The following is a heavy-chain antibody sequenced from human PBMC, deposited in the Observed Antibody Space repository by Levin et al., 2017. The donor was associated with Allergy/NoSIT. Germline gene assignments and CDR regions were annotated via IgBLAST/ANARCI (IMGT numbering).Heavy chain of an antibody. D-gene: IGHD3-3*01. CDR3: VGHSDFWSADY. CDR1: GFTFSGSA. Sequence: GGSLRLSCAASGFTFSGSAMHWVRQASGKGLEWVGRIRSKANNYATAYAASIKGRFTISRDDSKNTAYLQMNSLKTEDTAVYYCVGHSDFWSADYWGQETQVTVSS. V-gene: IGHV3-73*01. CDR2: IRSKANNYAT. J-gene: IGHJ4*02.